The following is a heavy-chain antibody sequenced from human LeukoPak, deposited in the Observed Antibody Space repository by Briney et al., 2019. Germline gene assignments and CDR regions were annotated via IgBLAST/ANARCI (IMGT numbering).Heavy chain of an antibody. Sequence: PGGSLRLSCVVSGFTFSTYWMYWVRQAPGKGLVWVSRINTDGSTTNYADSVKGRFTISRDNTKNTLYLQMNTLRAEDTAVYYCVAAGTSDYWGQGALVTVSS. J-gene: IGHJ4*02. CDR3: VAAGTSDY. V-gene: IGHV3-74*01. CDR2: INTDGSTT. D-gene: IGHD6-13*01. CDR1: GFTFSTYW.